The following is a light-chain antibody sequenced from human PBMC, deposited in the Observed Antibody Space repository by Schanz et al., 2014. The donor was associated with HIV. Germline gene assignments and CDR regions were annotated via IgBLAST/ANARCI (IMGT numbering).Light chain of an antibody. Sequence: EIVMTQSPATLSVSPGERATLSCRTSQSVSSNLAWYQQKPGQAPRLLIFDASIRATGIPDRFSGSGSGTDFTLTISSLQSEDFAVYYCQQYGSSPLFTFGPGTKVDLK. CDR2: DAS. CDR1: QSVSSN. J-gene: IGKJ3*01. CDR3: QQYGSSPLFT. V-gene: IGKV3D-15*02.